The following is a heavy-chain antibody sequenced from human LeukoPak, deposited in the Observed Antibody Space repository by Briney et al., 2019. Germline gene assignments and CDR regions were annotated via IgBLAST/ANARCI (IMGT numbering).Heavy chain of an antibody. V-gene: IGHV3-30*02. CDR2: IRYDGSNK. CDR1: GFTFSSYG. D-gene: IGHD2-8*01. CDR3: AKESRRYCTNGVCPFDY. J-gene: IGHJ4*02. Sequence: GGSLRLSCVASGFTFSSYGMHWVRQAPGKGLEWVAFIRYDGSNKYYADSVKGRFTISRDNSKNTLYLQVNSLRAEDTAVYYCAKESRRYCTNGVCPFDYWGQGTLVTVSS.